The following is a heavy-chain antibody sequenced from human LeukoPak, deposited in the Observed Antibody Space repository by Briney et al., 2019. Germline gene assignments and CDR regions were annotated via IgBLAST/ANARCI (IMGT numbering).Heavy chain of an antibody. Sequence: ASVKVSCKASGYTFTSYYMHWVRQAPGQGLVWMGIINPSGGSTSYAQKFQGRVTMTRDTSTSTVYMELSSLRSEDTAVYYCARSLYCSSTSCYLPDYWGQGTLVTVSS. CDR1: GYTFTSYY. CDR3: ARSLYCSSTSCYLPDY. J-gene: IGHJ4*02. V-gene: IGHV1-46*01. CDR2: INPSGGST. D-gene: IGHD2-2*01.